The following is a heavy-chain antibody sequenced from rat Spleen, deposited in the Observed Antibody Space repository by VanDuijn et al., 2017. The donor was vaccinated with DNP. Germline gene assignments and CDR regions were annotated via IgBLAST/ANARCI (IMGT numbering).Heavy chain of an antibody. CDR3: ARVQVGYYAMDA. CDR1: GFTFSSYG. CDR2: ISTSGEYT. Sequence: EVQLVESGGGLVQPGRSLKLSCAASGFTFSSYGMAWVRQAPTKGLEWVASISTSGEYTHYRDSVKGRFTISRDNAKDTLYLKMDSLRSEETATYYCARVQVGYYAMDAWGQGTSVTVSS. D-gene: IGHD1-1*01. V-gene: IGHV5S13*01. J-gene: IGHJ4*01.